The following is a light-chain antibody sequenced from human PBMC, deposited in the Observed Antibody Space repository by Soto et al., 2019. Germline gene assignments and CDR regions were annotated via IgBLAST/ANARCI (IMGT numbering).Light chain of an antibody. Sequence: QSALTQPPSASGSPGQSVTISCTGTSSDVGGYNYVSWYQQHPGKAPKLMIYEVSKRPSGVPDLFSGSKSGNTASLTVSGLQAEDEADYCCSSYAGSNNWVFGGGTKVTVL. V-gene: IGLV2-8*01. J-gene: IGLJ3*02. CDR3: SSYAGSNNWV. CDR2: EVS. CDR1: SSDVGGYNY.